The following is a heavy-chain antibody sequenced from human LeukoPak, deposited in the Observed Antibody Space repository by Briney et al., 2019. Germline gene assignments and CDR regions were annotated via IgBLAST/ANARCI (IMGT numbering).Heavy chain of an antibody. CDR1: GFTVSSNY. D-gene: IGHD2-2*01. V-gene: IGHV3-53*01. CDR3: ARGWGYCSSTSCYSL. CDR2: IYSGGST. Sequence: GGSLRLSCAASGFTVSSNYMSWVRQAPGKGLEWVSVIYSGGSTYYADSVKGRFTISRDNSKNTLYLQMNSLRAEDTAVYYCARGWGYCSSTSCYSLWGQGTLDTVSS. J-gene: IGHJ4*02.